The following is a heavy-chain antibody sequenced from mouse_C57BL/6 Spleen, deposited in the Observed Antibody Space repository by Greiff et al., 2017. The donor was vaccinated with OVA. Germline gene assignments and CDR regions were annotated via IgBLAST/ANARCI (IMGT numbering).Heavy chain of an antibody. J-gene: IGHJ1*03. Sequence: EVQRVESGGGLVKPGGSLKLSGAASGFTLSNNGIHGVRKAPEKGLEWVAYISSGSSTIYYADTVKGRFTISRDNAKNTLFLQMTSLRSEDTAMYYCARQGANWDWYFDVWGTGTTVTVSS. CDR1: GFTLSNNG. V-gene: IGHV5-17*01. CDR2: ISSGSSTI. D-gene: IGHD4-1*01. CDR3: ARQGANWDWYFDV.